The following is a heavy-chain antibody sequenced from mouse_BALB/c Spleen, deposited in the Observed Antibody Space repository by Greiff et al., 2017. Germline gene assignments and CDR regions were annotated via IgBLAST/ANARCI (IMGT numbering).Heavy chain of an antibody. CDR1: GFTFSSYA. CDR3: ARHPDY. Sequence: DVMLVESGGGLVKPGGSLKLSCAASGFTFSSYAMSWVRQTPEKRLEWVATISSGGSYTYYPDSVKGRFTISRDNAKNTLYLQMSSLRSEDTAMYYCARHPDYWGQGTTLTVSS. CDR2: ISSGGSYT. V-gene: IGHV5-9-3*01. J-gene: IGHJ2*01.